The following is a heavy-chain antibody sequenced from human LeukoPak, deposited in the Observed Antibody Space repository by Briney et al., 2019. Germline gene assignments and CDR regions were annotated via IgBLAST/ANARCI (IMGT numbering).Heavy chain of an antibody. CDR2: MNPNSGNT. J-gene: IGHJ4*02. Sequence: ASVKVSRKASGYTFTSYDINWVRQATGQGLEWMGWMNPNSGNTGYAQKFQGRVTMTRNTSISTAYMELSSLRSEDTAVYYCARNVYYDFWSGYYMGWYYFDYWGQGTLVTVSS. D-gene: IGHD3-3*01. CDR1: GYTFTSYD. V-gene: IGHV1-8*01. CDR3: ARNVYYDFWSGYYMGWYYFDY.